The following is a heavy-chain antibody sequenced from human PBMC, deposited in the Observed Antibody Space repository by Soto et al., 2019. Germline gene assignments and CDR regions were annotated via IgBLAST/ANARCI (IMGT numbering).Heavy chain of an antibody. CDR3: ARRAETNGWNGFGADKYYFDF. CDR1: GYTFTSYD. CDR2: VNPNTGNS. Sequence: ASVKVSCKXSGYTFTSYDIYWVRQATGQGLEWMGWVNPNTGNSGYAQKFQGRVTMTSDTSISTAHMELSSLRSEDTAVYYCARRAETNGWNGFGADKYYFDFWGQGTLVTVSS. D-gene: IGHD1-1*01. V-gene: IGHV1-8*01. J-gene: IGHJ4*02.